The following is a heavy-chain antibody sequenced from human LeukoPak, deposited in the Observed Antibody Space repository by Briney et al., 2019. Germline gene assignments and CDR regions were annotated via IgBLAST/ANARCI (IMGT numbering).Heavy chain of an antibody. V-gene: IGHV2-5*01. D-gene: IGHD3-3*01. CDR1: GFSLRTSEEG. Sequence: ESSHARENATQTLTRPCTIYGFSLRTSEEGLGCIHQPPGKALGPLPLLYWTDDKRYSPSLKSRLTIAKDTSKNQVVLTMTNMDPVDTATYYCVHAITIFGVPRENWFDPWGQGTLVTVSS. CDR2: LYWTDDK. J-gene: IGHJ5*02. CDR3: VHAITIFGVPRENWFDP.